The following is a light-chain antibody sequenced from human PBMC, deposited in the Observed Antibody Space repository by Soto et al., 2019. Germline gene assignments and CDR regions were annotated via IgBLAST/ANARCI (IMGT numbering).Light chain of an antibody. CDR1: SSNVGSYNL. CDR2: EAS. V-gene: IGLV2-23*01. Sequence: QSALTQPASVSGSPGQSITISCTGTSSNVGSYNLVSWYQQHPGEAPKLMIYEASKRTSGVSNRFSGSKSGNTASLTISGLQDEDEADYYCCSYAGSDTMIFGGGTKLTVL. CDR3: CSYAGSDTMI. J-gene: IGLJ2*01.